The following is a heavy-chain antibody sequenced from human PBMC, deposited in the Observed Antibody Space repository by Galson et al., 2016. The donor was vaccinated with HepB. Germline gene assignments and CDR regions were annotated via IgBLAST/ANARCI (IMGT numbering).Heavy chain of an antibody. CDR2: ISYGGTT. Sequence: SLRLSCAASGFTVSSTYMTWVRQAPGKGLEWVSLISYGGTTCYAESVKGRFTISRDNSNNILYLQMNSLRAEDTAVYYCVRAPALPAPSPWGQGTLVTASS. CDR1: GFTVSSTY. V-gene: IGHV3-53*01. D-gene: IGHD2-2*02. J-gene: IGHJ5*02. CDR3: VRAPALPAPSP.